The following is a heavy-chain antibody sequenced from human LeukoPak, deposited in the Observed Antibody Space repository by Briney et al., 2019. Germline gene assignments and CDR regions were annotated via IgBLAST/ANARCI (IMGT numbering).Heavy chain of an antibody. V-gene: IGHV3-30*04. CDR1: GFTFSSYA. CDR3: AREGLHGSGSYYNVYFQH. J-gene: IGHJ1*01. D-gene: IGHD3-10*01. CDR2: ISYDGSNK. Sequence: GGSLRLSCAASGFTFSSYAMHWVRQAPGKGLEWVAVISYDGSNKYYADSVKGRFTISRDNSKSTLYLQMNSLRAEDTAVYYCAREGLHGSGSYYNVYFQHWGQGTLVTVSS.